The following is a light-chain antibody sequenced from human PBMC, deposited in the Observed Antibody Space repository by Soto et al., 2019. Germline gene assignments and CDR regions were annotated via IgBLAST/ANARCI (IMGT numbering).Light chain of an antibody. CDR3: QQLNSYPWT. Sequence: PLTQSPSSLSASVGDRVTITCRASQGISSYLAWYQQKPGKAPKLLIYAASTLQSGVPSRFSGSGSGTDFTLTISSLQPEDFATYYCQQLNSYPWTFGQGTKVEIK. J-gene: IGKJ1*01. V-gene: IGKV1-9*01. CDR2: AAS. CDR1: QGISSY.